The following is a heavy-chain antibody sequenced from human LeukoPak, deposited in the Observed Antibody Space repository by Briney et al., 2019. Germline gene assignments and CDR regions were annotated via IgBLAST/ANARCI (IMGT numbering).Heavy chain of an antibody. D-gene: IGHD6-6*01. CDR3: AKDRDEYSTSSGNLDY. J-gene: IGHJ4*02. CDR2: ISGSGGST. Sequence: GGSLRLSCAASGFTFSSYAMSWVRQAPGKGLEWVSAISGSGGSTYYADSVKGQFTISRDNSKNMLYLQMNSLRAEDTAVYHCAKDRDEYSTSSGNLDYWGQGTLVTVSS. V-gene: IGHV3-23*01. CDR1: GFTFSSYA.